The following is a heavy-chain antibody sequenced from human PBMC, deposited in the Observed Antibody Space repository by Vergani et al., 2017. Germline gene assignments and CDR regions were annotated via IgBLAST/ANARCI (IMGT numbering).Heavy chain of an antibody. CDR3: AKDRSMAYTYYEFWSGYYDY. CDR1: GYTFTSYY. Sequence: QVQLVQSGAEVKKPGASVKVSCKASGYTFTSYYMHWVRQAPGQGLEWMGIINPSGSSTSYAQKFQGRVTMTRDTSTSTVYMELSSLRSEDTALYYCAKDRSMAYTYYEFWSGYYDYWGQGTLVTVSS. J-gene: IGHJ4*02. D-gene: IGHD3-3*01. CDR2: INPSGSST. V-gene: IGHV1-46*01.